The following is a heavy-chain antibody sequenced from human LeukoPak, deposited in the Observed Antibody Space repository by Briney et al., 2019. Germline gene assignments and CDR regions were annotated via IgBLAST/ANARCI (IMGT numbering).Heavy chain of an antibody. V-gene: IGHV3-30-3*01. J-gene: IGHJ3*02. CDR2: ISYDGGDK. CDR1: GFAFSSYA. CDR3: ARERQGEWLYDAFDI. Sequence: GGSLRLSCTASGFAFSSYAMHWVRQAPGKGLEWVALISYDGGDKYYADSVKGRFTISRDNSKNTLFLQMNSLRPEDTAVYYCARERQGEWLYDAFDIWGQGTMVTVSS. D-gene: IGHD3-3*01.